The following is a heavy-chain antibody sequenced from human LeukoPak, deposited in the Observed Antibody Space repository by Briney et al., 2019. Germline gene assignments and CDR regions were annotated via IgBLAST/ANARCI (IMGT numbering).Heavy chain of an antibody. CDR1: GFTVSDNY. V-gene: IGHV3-66*01. D-gene: IGHD2-15*01. CDR3: ARDVGYYTMDV. CDR2: IYTGGGT. Sequence: GGSLRLSCAASGFTVSDNYMSWVRQAPGKGLEWVSVIYTGGGTYYGDSAKGRFTISRDNSKNTLYLQMNSLRAEDTAVYYCARDVGYYTMDVWGQGTTVTVSS. J-gene: IGHJ6*02.